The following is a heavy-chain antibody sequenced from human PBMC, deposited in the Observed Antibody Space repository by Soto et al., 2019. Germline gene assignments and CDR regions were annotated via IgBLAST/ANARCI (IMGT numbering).Heavy chain of an antibody. CDR3: ARGGARYCSGGSCYRDNWFDP. Sequence: QVQLQESGPGLVKPSGTLSLTCAVSGGSISSSNWWSWVRQPPGKGLEWIGEIYHSGSTNYNPSLKRRVTISVEKSKNQFSLKLSSVTAADTAVYYCARGGARYCSGGSCYRDNWFDPWGQGTLVTVSS. CDR1: GGSISSSNW. D-gene: IGHD2-15*01. CDR2: IYHSGST. J-gene: IGHJ5*02. V-gene: IGHV4-4*02.